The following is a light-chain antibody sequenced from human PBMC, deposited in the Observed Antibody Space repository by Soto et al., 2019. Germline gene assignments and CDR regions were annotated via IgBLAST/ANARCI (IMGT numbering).Light chain of an antibody. CDR3: TKCISASFT. V-gene: IGKV1-27*01. CDR1: QGISSY. CDR2: SAS. J-gene: IGKJ3*01. Sequence: DIQMTQSPSSLSASVGDRVTITCRASQGISSYLAWYQQKPGKVPKLLIYSASTLQSGVPSQFSGSRSGTDFTLTIISLQPEDVASYYCTKCISASFTFDPGTKVDIK.